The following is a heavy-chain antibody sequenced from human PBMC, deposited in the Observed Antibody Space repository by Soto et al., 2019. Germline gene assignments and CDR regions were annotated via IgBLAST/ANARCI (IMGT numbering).Heavy chain of an antibody. Sequence: QVQLVQSGAEVKKPGSSVKVSCKASGGTFSSYAISWVRQAPGQGLEWMGGIIPIFGTANYAQKFQGRVTITADESTRTSYMELSSLRAEDTAVYYCARRRRVEGAFDIWGQGTMVTVSS. V-gene: IGHV1-69*01. D-gene: IGHD1-1*01. CDR1: GGTFSSYA. CDR2: IIPIFGTA. CDR3: ARRRRVEGAFDI. J-gene: IGHJ3*02.